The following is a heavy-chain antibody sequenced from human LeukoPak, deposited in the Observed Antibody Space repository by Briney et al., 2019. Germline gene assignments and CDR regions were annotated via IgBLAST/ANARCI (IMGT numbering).Heavy chain of an antibody. CDR3: AKMEGATSYFDY. D-gene: IGHD1-26*01. V-gene: IGHV3-30*02. CDR1: GFIFSSYG. Sequence: VQPGGSLRLSCAASGFIFSSYGMHWVRPAPGKGLEWVTFIRYDGSNEYYADSVKGRFTISRDNFKNTLYLQMNSLRAEDTAVYYCAKMEGATSYFDYWGQGTLVTVSS. CDR2: IRYDGSNE. J-gene: IGHJ4*02.